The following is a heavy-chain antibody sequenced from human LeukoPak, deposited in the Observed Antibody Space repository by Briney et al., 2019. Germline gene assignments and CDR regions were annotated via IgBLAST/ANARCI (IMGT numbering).Heavy chain of an antibody. CDR1: GFTFSSYG. D-gene: IGHD6-6*01. CDR3: AKEGIDSGSNWFDP. J-gene: IGHJ5*02. V-gene: IGHV3-30*18. Sequence: GRSLRLSCAASGFTFSSYGMHWVRQAPGKGLEWVAVISYDGSNKYYADSVKGRFTISRDNSKNTLYLQMNSLRAEDTAVYYCAKEGIDSGSNWFDPWDQGTLVTVSS. CDR2: ISYDGSNK.